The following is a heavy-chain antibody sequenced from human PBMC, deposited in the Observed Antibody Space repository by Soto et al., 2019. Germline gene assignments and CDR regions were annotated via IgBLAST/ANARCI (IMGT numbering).Heavy chain of an antibody. CDR1: GGSISSGGYY. D-gene: IGHD3-22*01. Sequence: SETLSLTCSVSGGSISSGGYYWSWIRQHPGKGLEWIGYIYYSGSTYYNPSLKSRVTISVDTSKNQFSLKLSSVTAADTAVYYCARFGYSTNIGIDYWGQGTLVTVSS. J-gene: IGHJ4*02. CDR3: ARFGYSTNIGIDY. CDR2: IYYSGST. V-gene: IGHV4-31*03.